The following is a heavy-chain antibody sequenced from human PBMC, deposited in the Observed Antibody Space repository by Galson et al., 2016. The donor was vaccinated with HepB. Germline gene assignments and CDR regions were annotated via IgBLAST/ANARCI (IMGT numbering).Heavy chain of an antibody. D-gene: IGHD3-9*01. CDR2: ISGSGNSI. Sequence: SLRLSCAASRSTFSNYWMSWVRQAPGKGLEWVSSISGSGNSIYNADLVKGRFTISRDNAKNSLYLQMSSLRAEDTAMYYCARSILTGTPLNDYWGQGILVTVSS. CDR3: ARSILTGTPLNDY. J-gene: IGHJ4*02. V-gene: IGHV3-21*06. CDR1: RSTFSNYW.